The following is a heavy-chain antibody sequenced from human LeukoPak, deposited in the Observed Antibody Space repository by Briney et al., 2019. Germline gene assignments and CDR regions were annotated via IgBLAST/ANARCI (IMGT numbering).Heavy chain of an antibody. D-gene: IGHD3-22*01. CDR2: ITGSGGST. Sequence: GGSLRLSCAASGFTFDDYAMHWVRQGPGKGLEWVSGITGSGGSTYYADSVKGRFTISRDNSKDTVYLQMNSLRAEDTAVYYCARDLSLIALTDWGQGTLVTVSS. V-gene: IGHV3-23*01. CDR3: ARDLSLIALTD. J-gene: IGHJ4*02. CDR1: GFTFDDYA.